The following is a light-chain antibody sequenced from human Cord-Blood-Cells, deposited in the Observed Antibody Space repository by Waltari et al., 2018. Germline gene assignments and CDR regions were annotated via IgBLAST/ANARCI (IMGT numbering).Light chain of an antibody. V-gene: IGLV1-44*01. Sequence: QSVLTQPPSASGTPGQRVTIPCSGSSSNIGSNTANWYQKLPGTAPKLLIYRNNQRPSGVPDRFSGSKSGTSASLAISGLQAEDEADYYCAAWDDSLNGWVFGGGTKLTVL. CDR1: SSNIGSNT. CDR2: RNN. J-gene: IGLJ3*02. CDR3: AAWDDSLNGWV.